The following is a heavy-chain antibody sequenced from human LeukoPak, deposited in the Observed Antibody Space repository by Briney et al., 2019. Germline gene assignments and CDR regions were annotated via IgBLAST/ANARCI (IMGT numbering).Heavy chain of an antibody. J-gene: IGHJ4*02. D-gene: IGHD6-13*01. CDR1: GFTFSSYS. Sequence: GSLRLSCAASGFTFSSYSMSWVRQAPGKGLEWVSSISSSSSYIYYADSVKGRFTISRDNAKNSLYLQMNSLRAEDTAVYYCVTAAGLGVYYFDYWGQGTLVTASS. V-gene: IGHV3-21*01. CDR2: ISSSSSYI. CDR3: VTAAGLGVYYFDY.